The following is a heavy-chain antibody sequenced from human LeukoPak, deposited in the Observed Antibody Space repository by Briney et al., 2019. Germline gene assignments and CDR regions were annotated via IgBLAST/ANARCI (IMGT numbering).Heavy chain of an antibody. J-gene: IGHJ3*02. CDR2: ISGSGGST. D-gene: IGHD1-26*01. Sequence: SGRSLRLSCAASGFTFSSYAMSWVRQAPGKGLEWVSAISGSGGSTYYADSVKGRFTISRDNSKNTLYLQMNSLRAEDTAVYYCAKVGAMARFGAFDIWGQGTMVTVS. V-gene: IGHV3-23*01. CDR1: GFTFSSYA. CDR3: AKVGAMARFGAFDI.